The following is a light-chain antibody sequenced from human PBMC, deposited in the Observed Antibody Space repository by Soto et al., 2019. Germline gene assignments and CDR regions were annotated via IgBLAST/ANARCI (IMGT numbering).Light chain of an antibody. CDR1: QSIVTW. CDR2: EAS. CDR3: QQFNSSPYT. Sequence: DIQMTQSPSSLSASVGDRVTITCRASQSIVTWLVWYQQKPGKAPKLLIYEASSLESGVPSRFSGTGSGTEFTLTISSLQPDDSAAYYCQQFNSSPYTFGQGTKVEIK. J-gene: IGKJ2*01. V-gene: IGKV1-5*03.